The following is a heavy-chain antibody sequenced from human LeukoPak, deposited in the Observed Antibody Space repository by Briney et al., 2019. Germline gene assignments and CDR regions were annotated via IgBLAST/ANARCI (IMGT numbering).Heavy chain of an antibody. CDR1: GYTFTSYG. CDR3: ARDCSTSCCPPFNY. Sequence: SVKVSCKASGYTFTSYGISWVRQAPRQGLDWMGWVSAYNGDTNYAQRFQGRVTMTTDASTSTAYMELRSLRSDDTAVYYCARDCSTSCCPPFNYWGQGTLVTVSS. J-gene: IGHJ4*02. V-gene: IGHV1-18*04. CDR2: VSAYNGDT. D-gene: IGHD2-2*01.